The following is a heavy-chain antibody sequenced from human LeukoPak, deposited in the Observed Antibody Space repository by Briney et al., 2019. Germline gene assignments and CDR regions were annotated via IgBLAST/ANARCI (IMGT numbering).Heavy chain of an antibody. V-gene: IGHV1-46*01. D-gene: IGHD1-26*01. CDR2: IFSDSGRI. Sequence: ASVKVSCKALEYTFSNNHMHWVRQSPGQGLEWMGIIFSDSGRIRYAQKFQGRVTMTRDTATSTVYMELTSLRSEDTAVYYCASEFSATYRFDYWGQGTLVTVSS. CDR3: ASEFSATYRFDY. J-gene: IGHJ4*02. CDR1: EYTFSNNH.